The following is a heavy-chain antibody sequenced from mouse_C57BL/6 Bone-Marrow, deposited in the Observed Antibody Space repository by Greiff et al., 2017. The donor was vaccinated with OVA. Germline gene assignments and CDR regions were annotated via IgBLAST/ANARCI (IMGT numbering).Heavy chain of an antibody. Sequence: ESGPGLVKPSQSLSLTCSVTGYSITSGYYWNWIRQFPGNKLEWMGYISYDGSNNYNPSLKNRISITRDTSKNQFFLKLNSVTTEDTATYYCARGNGSSHWYFDVWGTGTTVTVSS. CDR3: ARGNGSSHWYFDV. V-gene: IGHV3-6*01. J-gene: IGHJ1*03. CDR1: GYSITSGYY. D-gene: IGHD1-1*01. CDR2: ISYDGSN.